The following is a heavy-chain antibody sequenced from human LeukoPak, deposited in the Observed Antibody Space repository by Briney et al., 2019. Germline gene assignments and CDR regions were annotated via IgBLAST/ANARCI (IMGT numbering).Heavy chain of an antibody. V-gene: IGHV3-74*01. CDR2: IKGDGSST. Sequence: GGSLRLSCAASEFTFSNYWMHWVRQAPGKGLVWVSRIKGDGSSTTYADSVKGRFTISRDNARKMLYLQVNSLRAEDTAVYYCARDPDSGGYSTFQLWGQGTLVTVSS. D-gene: IGHD3-22*01. CDR1: EFTFSNYW. CDR3: ARDPDSGGYSTFQL. J-gene: IGHJ1*01.